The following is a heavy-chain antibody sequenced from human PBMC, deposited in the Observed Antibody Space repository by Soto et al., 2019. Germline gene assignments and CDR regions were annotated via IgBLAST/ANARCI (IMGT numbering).Heavy chain of an antibody. J-gene: IGHJ4*02. D-gene: IGHD4-17*01. CDR2: INPSGGST. CDR1: GYTFTSYY. CDR3: AEDGLYGDCGDY. Sequence: QVQLVQSGAEVKKPGASVKVSCKASGYTFTSYYMHWVRQAPGQGLEWMGIINPSGGSTSYAQKCQGRVTMTRDTSTSSVYMELRSLRSEDTAVYYCAEDGLYGDCGDYWGQGTLVTVSS. V-gene: IGHV1-46*01.